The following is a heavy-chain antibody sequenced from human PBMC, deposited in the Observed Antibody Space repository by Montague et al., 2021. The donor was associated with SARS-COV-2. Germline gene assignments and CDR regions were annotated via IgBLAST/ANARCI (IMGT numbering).Heavy chain of an antibody. D-gene: IGHD6-13*01. CDR3: ARDQQLVLGYYYGMDV. CDR2: ISSSSSYI. Sequence: SLRLSCAASGFTFSSYSMNWVRQAPGKGLEWVSSISSSSSYIYYADSVKGRLTISRDNAKNSLYLQMNSLRAEDTAVYYCARDQQLVLGYYYGMDVWGQGTTVTVSS. V-gene: IGHV3-21*01. J-gene: IGHJ6*02. CDR1: GFTFSSYS.